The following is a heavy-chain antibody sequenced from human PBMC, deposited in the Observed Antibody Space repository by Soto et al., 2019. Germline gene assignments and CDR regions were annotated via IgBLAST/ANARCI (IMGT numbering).Heavy chain of an antibody. Sequence: QVQLQESGRGLVKPSVTLSLTCTVTGVSISDYYWSWIRQPPGRGREWCGHIYYSGNTNYNPSYPNRVTISREQYTKQSSLKQTSVRAADKAIYYCARPHPFDFHFWFDPWGQGTRVTVPS. CDR3: ARPHPFDFHFWFDP. V-gene: IGHV4-59*08. D-gene: IGHD3-3*01. CDR1: GVSISDYY. CDR2: IYYSGNT. J-gene: IGHJ5*02.